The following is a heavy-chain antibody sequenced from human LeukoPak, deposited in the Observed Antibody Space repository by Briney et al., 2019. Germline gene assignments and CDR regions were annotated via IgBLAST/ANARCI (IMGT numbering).Heavy chain of an antibody. CDR1: GLTFDDYA. Sequence: PGRSLRLSCAASGLTFDDYAMHWVRQAPGKGLEWVSGISWNSGSIGYADSVKGRFTISRDNAKNSLYLQMNSLRAEDTALYYCARRGDYGSGSDSRYYYYYMDVWGKGTTVTVSS. J-gene: IGHJ6*03. CDR3: ARRGDYGSGSDSRYYYYYMDV. CDR2: ISWNSGSI. V-gene: IGHV3-9*01. D-gene: IGHD3-10*01.